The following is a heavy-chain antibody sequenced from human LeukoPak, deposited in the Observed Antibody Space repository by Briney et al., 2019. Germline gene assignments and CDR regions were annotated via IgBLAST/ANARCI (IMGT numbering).Heavy chain of an antibody. V-gene: IGHV3-53*01. CDR3: ARDQVGATGGAFDY. CDR2: ISANGHVT. J-gene: IGHJ4*02. CDR1: GFTVSSNY. Sequence: GGSLRLSCAASGFTVSSNYMSWVRQAPGKGLEYVSTISANGHVTYYADSVKGRFTISRDNSKNTLYLQMNSLRAEDTAVYYCARDQVGATGGAFDYWGQGTLVTVSS. D-gene: IGHD1-26*01.